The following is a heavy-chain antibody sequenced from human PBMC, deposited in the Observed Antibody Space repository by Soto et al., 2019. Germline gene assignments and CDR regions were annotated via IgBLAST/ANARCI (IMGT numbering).Heavy chain of an antibody. CDR2: IIPIFGVP. CDR3: ARDVDSGYESPNYNYYGTAV. D-gene: IGHD5-12*01. Sequence: SVKVSCKASGGSFSNYAISCVRRSPGQGLEWMGAIIPIFGVPNYAQNFRGRVTITADDSTSTAYMELSSLTSEDTATYFCARDVDSGYESPNYNYYGTAVWGQGTTVTVSS. V-gene: IGHV1-69*13. J-gene: IGHJ6*02. CDR1: GGSFSNYA.